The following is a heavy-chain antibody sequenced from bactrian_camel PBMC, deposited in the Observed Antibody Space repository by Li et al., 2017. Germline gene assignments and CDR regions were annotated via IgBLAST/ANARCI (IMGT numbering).Heavy chain of an antibody. CDR2: ISGSSRT. CDR3: AAGPWYTDEYIF. J-gene: IGHJ4*01. CDR1: GFTFSTYY. Sequence: HVQLVESGGDLVQAGGSLRLSCTVSGFTFSTYYMNWVRQAPGKGLEWVSSISGSSRTYYSNSVKGRCTIARDNTKNTVYLQMISLESEDTALYNCAAGPWYTDEYIFWGQGTQVTVS. V-gene: IGHV3-2*01. D-gene: IGHD6*01.